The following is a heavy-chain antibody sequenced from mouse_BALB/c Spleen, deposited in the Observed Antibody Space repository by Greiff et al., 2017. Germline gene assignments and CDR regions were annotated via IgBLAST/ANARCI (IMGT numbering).Heavy chain of an antibody. Sequence: DVQLQESGTVLARPGASVKMSCKASGYTFTSYWMHWVKQRPGQGLEWIGAIYPGNSDTSYNQKFKGKAKLTAVTSTSTAYMELSSLTNEDSAVYYCTRVPLLRSSLYYFDYWGQGTTLTVSS. D-gene: IGHD1-1*01. J-gene: IGHJ2*01. CDR1: GYTFTSYW. V-gene: IGHV1-5*01. CDR2: IYPGNSDT. CDR3: TRVPLLRSSLYYFDY.